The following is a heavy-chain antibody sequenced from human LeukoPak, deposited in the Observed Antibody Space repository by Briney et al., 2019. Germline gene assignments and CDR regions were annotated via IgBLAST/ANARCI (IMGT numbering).Heavy chain of an antibody. V-gene: IGHV3-15*01. CDR3: TTHGYMLTGYDALDI. D-gene: IGHD3-9*01. CDR2: IKSKTDGGTT. CDR1: GFTFSDAW. Sequence: GGSLRLSCAASGFTFSDAWMNWVRQAPGKGLEWVGRIKSKTDGGTTDYAAPVKGRFTISRDDSKNTLYLQMNSLKTEDTAVYFCTTHGYMLTGYDALDIWGQGTVVTVSS. J-gene: IGHJ3*02.